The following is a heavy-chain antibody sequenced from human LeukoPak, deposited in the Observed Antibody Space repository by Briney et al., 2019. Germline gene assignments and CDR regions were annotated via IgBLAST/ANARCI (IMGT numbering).Heavy chain of an antibody. CDR1: GFTFSRYW. J-gene: IGHJ4*02. CDR2: ITSDSRTI. CDR3: ARELGYFFDY. V-gene: IGHV3-48*02. D-gene: IGHD7-27*01. Sequence: GGSLRLSCAASGFTFSRYWMTWVRQAPGKGLEWVSYITSDSRTIDYADSVRGRFTISRDNAKNSLYLQMNSLRDEDTAVYYCARELGYFFDYWGQGTLVTVSS.